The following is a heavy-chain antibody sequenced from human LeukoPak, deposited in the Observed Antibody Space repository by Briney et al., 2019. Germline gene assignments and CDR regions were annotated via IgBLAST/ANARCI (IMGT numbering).Heavy chain of an antibody. CDR1: GYSISSGYY. V-gene: IGHV4-38-2*02. Sequence: SETLSLTCTVSGYSISSGYYWGWIRQPPGKGLEWLGSIYHSGNTYYNPSLKSRVTMSVDTSNNQFSLKLSSVTAADTAVYYCARVTVGTTRGFYYWGQGTLVTVSS. D-gene: IGHD1-26*01. J-gene: IGHJ4*02. CDR2: IYHSGNT. CDR3: ARVTVGTTRGFYY.